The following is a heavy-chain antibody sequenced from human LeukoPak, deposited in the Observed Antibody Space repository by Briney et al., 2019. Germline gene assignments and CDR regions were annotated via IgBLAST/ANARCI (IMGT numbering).Heavy chain of an antibody. CDR1: GFTFSSYA. J-gene: IGHJ4*02. CDR3: AKDRAGFTMVRGVIGPIDY. CDR2: ISGSDGST. V-gene: IGHV3-23*01. Sequence: GGSLRLSCAASGFTFSSYAMSWVRQAPGKGLEWVSAISGSDGSTYYADSVKGRFTISRDNSKNTLYLQMNSLRAEDTAVYYCAKDRAGFTMVRGVIGPIDYWGQGTLVTVSS. D-gene: IGHD3-10*01.